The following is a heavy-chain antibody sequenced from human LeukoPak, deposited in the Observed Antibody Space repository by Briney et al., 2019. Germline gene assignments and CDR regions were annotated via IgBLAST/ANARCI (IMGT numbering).Heavy chain of an antibody. J-gene: IGHJ6*02. CDR1: GFIFSNYA. CDR3: ARGHYEMGV. V-gene: IGHV3-11*01. Sequence: GASLRLSCAASGFIFSNYAMSWVRQAPGKGLEWVSHIAHSGNGMWYADAVKGRFTISRDNAKNLLFLQMDSLRAEDTAVYYCARGHYEMGVWGQGTTVIVSS. CDR2: IAHSGNGM.